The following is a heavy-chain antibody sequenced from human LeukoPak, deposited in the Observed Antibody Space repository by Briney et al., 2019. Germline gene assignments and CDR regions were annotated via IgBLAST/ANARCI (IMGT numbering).Heavy chain of an antibody. V-gene: IGHV4-59*01. D-gene: IGHD1-26*01. J-gene: IGHJ6*03. CDR2: IYYSGST. CDR3: ARDSGSGSYYYYYYMDV. Sequence: SGTLSLTCTVSGGSISSYYWSWIRQPPGKGLEWIGYIYYSGSTNYNPSLKSRVTISVDTSKNQFSLKLSSVTAADTAVYYCARDSGSGSYYYYYYMDVWGKGTTVTVSS. CDR1: GGSISSYY.